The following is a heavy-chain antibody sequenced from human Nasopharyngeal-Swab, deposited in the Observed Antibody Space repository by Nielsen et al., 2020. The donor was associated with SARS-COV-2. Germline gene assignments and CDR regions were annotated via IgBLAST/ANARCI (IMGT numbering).Heavy chain of an antibody. CDR2: IKQDGSEK. D-gene: IGHD3-10*01. Sequence: GGSLRRYCTASGFTFAEHAMNWVREAPGKGLEWVANIKQDGSEKYYVDSVKGRFTISRDNAKNSLYLQMNSLRAEDTAVYYCARDRYYYGSGSLDYWGQGTLVTVSS. CDR3: ARDRYYYGSGSLDY. CDR1: GFTFAEHA. J-gene: IGHJ4*02. V-gene: IGHV3-7*01.